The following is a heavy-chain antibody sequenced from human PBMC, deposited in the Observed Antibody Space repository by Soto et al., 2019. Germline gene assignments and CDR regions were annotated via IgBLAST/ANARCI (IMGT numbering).Heavy chain of an antibody. D-gene: IGHD6-13*01. J-gene: IGHJ6*02. CDR1: GGSFSSYV. Sequence: QVQLVQSGAEVKKPGSSMKVSCKASGGSFSSYVISRVRQAPGQGLEWMGGIIPIFGTANYAQKFQGRVTITADESTSTAYMELSSLRSEDTAVYYCARGTVAAAAYYYYGMDVWGQGTTVTVSS. CDR3: ARGTVAAAAYYYYGMDV. CDR2: IIPIFGTA. V-gene: IGHV1-69*12.